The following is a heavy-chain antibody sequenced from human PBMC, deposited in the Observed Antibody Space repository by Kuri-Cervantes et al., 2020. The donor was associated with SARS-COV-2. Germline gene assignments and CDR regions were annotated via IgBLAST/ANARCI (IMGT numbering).Heavy chain of an antibody. J-gene: IGHJ4*02. V-gene: IGHV4-39*01. D-gene: IGHD2-8*01. Sequence: ESLKISCTVSGDSISSSAFYWGWIRQPSGKGLEWIAKIYYTGSTYYNPSLKSRVTISVDTSKNQFSLKLTSVTATDTAMYYCVRLPPPFKGVVPAHWGQGTLVTVSS. CDR1: GDSISSSAFY. CDR2: IYYTGST. CDR3: VRLPPPFKGVVPAH.